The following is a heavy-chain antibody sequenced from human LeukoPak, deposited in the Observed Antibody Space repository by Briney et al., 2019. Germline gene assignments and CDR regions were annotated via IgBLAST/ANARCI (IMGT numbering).Heavy chain of an antibody. CDR1: GYTFTSYY. CDR2: INPSGGST. J-gene: IGHJ5*02. Sequence: ASVKVSCKASGYTFTSYYMHWVRQAPGQGLEWMGIINPSGGSTSYAQKFQGRVTMTRDMSTSTVYMELSSLRSEDTAVYYCARVTGPTGFDPWGQGTLVTVSS. CDR3: ARVTGPTGFDP. D-gene: IGHD7-27*01. V-gene: IGHV1-46*01.